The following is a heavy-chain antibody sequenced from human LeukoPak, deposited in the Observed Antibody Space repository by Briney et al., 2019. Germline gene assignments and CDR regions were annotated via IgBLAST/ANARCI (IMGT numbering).Heavy chain of an antibody. V-gene: IGHV1-2*02. J-gene: IGHJ4*02. CDR3: ASGQETGTKYYFDY. D-gene: IGHD1-7*01. CDR2: INPNSGGT. Sequence: ASVKVSCKASGYTFAGYYMHWVRQAPGQGLEWMGWINPNSGGTNYAQKFQGRVTMTRDTSISTAYMELSRLRSDDTAVYYCASGQETGTKYYFDYWGQGTLVTVSS. CDR1: GYTFAGYY.